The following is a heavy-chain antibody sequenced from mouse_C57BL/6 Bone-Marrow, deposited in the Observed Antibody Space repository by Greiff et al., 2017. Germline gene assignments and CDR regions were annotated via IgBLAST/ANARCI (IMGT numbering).Heavy chain of an antibody. CDR2: IDPENGDP. D-gene: IGHD1-3*01. CDR3: TTPRYIWFDY. J-gene: IGHJ3*01. CDR1: GFNIKDDY. Sequence: EVQLQQSGAELVRPGASVKLSCTASGFNIKDDYMTWVKQRPEQGLEWIGWIDPENGDPEYASKFQGKATITADTSSNTAYLQLSSLTSEDTAVYYYTTPRYIWFDYWGQGTLVTVSA. V-gene: IGHV14-4*01.